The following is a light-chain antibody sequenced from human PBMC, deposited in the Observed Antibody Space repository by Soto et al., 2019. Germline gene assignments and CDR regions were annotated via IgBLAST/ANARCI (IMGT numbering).Light chain of an antibody. CDR1: QTISRS. J-gene: IGKJ1*01. CDR3: QQCYKGWP. V-gene: IGKV1-5*01. Sequence: DIQMTQSPSTLSASVGARVTITCRASQTISRSLAWYQHQPGKAPKLLIYDATTLESGVPSRFSGIGSGTEFSLSISSLQPDDFATYYCQQCYKGWPFGQGTKVDIK. CDR2: DAT.